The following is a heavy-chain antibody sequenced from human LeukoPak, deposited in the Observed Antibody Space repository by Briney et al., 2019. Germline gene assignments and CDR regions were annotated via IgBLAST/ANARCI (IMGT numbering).Heavy chain of an antibody. Sequence: GGSLRLSCAASGFTFSRYGIHWVRQAPGKGLEWVAVISYDGNNKYYADSVKGRFTISRDNSKNTLYLQLNSLRAEDTAVYYCAKDSDVGAAGYYFDYWGQGTLVTVSS. J-gene: IGHJ4*02. CDR1: GFTFSRYG. D-gene: IGHD1-26*01. V-gene: IGHV3-30*18. CDR2: ISYDGNNK. CDR3: AKDSDVGAAGYYFDY.